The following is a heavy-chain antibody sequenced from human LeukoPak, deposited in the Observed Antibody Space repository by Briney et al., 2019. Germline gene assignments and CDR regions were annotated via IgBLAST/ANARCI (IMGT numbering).Heavy chain of an antibody. CDR2: IYYSGST. Sequence: PSQTLSLTCTVSGGSISSGDYSWSWIRQPPGKGLEWIGYIYYSGSTYYNPSLKSRVTISVDTSKNQFSLKLSSVTAADTAVYYCARWVVGAKGAFDYWGQGTLVTVSS. CDR3: ARWVVGAKGAFDY. V-gene: IGHV4-30-4*08. CDR1: GGSISSGDYS. J-gene: IGHJ4*02. D-gene: IGHD1-26*01.